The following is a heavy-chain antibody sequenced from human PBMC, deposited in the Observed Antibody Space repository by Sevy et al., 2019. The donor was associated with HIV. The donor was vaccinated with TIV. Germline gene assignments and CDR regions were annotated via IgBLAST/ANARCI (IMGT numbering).Heavy chain of an antibody. CDR1: GFTFSTYG. Sequence: GGSLRLSCTASGFTFSTYGMHWVRQAPGKGLEWVAVISYDGRNKYYAHSVRGRFTISRDNSKNTLYLQMNSLRVEDTAVYYCAKAISAWYWGGSDNWGQGTVVTVSS. J-gene: IGHJ4*02. V-gene: IGHV3-30*18. D-gene: IGHD6-19*01. CDR3: AKAISAWYWGGSDN. CDR2: ISYDGRNK.